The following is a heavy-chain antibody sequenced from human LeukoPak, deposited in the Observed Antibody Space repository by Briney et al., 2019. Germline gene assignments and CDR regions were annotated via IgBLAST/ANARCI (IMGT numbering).Heavy chain of an antibody. J-gene: IGHJ4*02. V-gene: IGHV1-24*01. D-gene: IGHD3-22*01. CDR3: AASITMIVVAPDETLDY. CDR2: FDPEDGET. CDR1: GYTLTELS. Sequence: ASVNVSCKVSGYTLTELSMHWVRQAPGKGLEWMGGFDPEDGETIYAQKFQGRVTMTEDTSTDTAYMELSSLRSEDTAVYYCAASITMIVVAPDETLDYWGQGTLVTVSS.